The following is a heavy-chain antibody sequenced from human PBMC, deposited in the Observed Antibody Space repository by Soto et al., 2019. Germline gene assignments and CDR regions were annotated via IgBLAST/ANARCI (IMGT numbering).Heavy chain of an antibody. CDR1: GFTFSSYG. D-gene: IGHD3-16*02. J-gene: IGHJ4*02. Sequence: QVQLVESGGGVVQPGRSLRLSCAASGFTFSSYGIHWVRQAPGKGLEWVAVIWYDGSNKYYADSVKGRFTISRDNSKNTLYLQMNSLRAEDTAVYYCARDSDYDYVWGSYRYDPFDYWGQGTLVTVSS. CDR3: ARDSDYDYVWGSYRYDPFDY. V-gene: IGHV3-33*01. CDR2: IWYDGSNK.